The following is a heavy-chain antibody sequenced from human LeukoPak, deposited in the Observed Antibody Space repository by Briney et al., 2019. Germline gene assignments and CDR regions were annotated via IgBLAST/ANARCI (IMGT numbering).Heavy chain of an antibody. J-gene: IGHJ6*03. CDR3: ARDPSVVLLWFGELSPGRDYYMDV. D-gene: IGHD3-10*01. CDR1: GFTFSSYS. Sequence: GGSLRLSCAASGFTFSSYSMNWVRQAPGKGLEWVSSISSSSSYIYYADSVKGRFTISRDNAKNSLYLRMNSLRAEDTAVYYCARDPSVVLLWFGELSPGRDYYMDVWGKGTTVTISS. V-gene: IGHV3-21*01. CDR2: ISSSSSYI.